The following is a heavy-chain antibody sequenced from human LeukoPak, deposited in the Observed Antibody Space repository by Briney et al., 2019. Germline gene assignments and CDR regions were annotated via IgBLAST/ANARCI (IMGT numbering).Heavy chain of an antibody. V-gene: IGHV1-18*01. D-gene: IGHD3-9*01. CDR1: GYTFTSYG. J-gene: IGHJ4*02. CDR3: ARDRAANYDILTGPFDY. Sequence: ASVTVSCTASGYTFTSYGISWVRQAPGQGLEWMGWISAHNGNTNYAQKLQGRVTMTTDTSTSTAYMELRSLRSDDTAVYYCARDRAANYDILTGPFDYWGQGTLVTVSS. CDR2: ISAHNGNT.